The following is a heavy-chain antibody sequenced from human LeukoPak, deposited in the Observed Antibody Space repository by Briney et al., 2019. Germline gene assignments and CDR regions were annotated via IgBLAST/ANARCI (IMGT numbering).Heavy chain of an antibody. J-gene: IGHJ3*02. Sequence: GSLRLSCTVSGFTFSSFTMNWVRQGPGKGLEWVASISNSGDYISYADSLKGRFTISRDNAKNSLFLQISSLRAEDTAVYYCAREMYAGWYFAFDIWGQGTMVTVSS. V-gene: IGHV3-21*01. CDR2: ISNSGDYI. CDR3: AREMYAGWYFAFDI. D-gene: IGHD6-19*01. CDR1: GFTFSSFT.